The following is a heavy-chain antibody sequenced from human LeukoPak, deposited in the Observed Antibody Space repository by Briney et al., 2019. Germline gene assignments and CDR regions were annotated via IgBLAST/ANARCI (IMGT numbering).Heavy chain of an antibody. CDR2: ISGSGGST. V-gene: IGHV3-23*01. J-gene: IGHJ4*02. D-gene: IGHD3-22*01. CDR3: AKDPPYYYDSSGTMHYFDY. CDR1: GFTFSSYA. Sequence: PGGSLRLSCAASGFTFSSYAMSWVRQAPGKGLEWVSAISGSGGSTYYADSVKGRFTISRDNSKNTLYLQMNSLRAEDTAVYYCAKDPPYYYDSSGTMHYFDYWGQGTLVTVSS.